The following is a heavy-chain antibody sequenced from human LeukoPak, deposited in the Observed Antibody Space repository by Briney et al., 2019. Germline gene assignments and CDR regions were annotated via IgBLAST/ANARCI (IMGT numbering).Heavy chain of an antibody. CDR1: GGSISSYY. Sequence: SETLSLTCTVSGGSISSYYWSWIRQPPGKGLEWIGYIYYSGSTNYNPSLKSRVTISVDTSKNQFSLKLSSVTGADTAVYYCARVEYYYGSGSYFDYWGQGTLVTVSS. CDR3: ARVEYYYGSGSYFDY. D-gene: IGHD3-10*01. CDR2: IYYSGST. J-gene: IGHJ4*02. V-gene: IGHV4-59*01.